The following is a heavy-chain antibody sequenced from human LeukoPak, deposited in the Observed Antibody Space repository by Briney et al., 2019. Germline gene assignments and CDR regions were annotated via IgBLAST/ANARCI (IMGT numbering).Heavy chain of an antibody. CDR3: ARTHYDILTH. Sequence: TSETLSLTCAVYGGSFSGYYWSWIRQPPGKGLERIGEINHSGSTNYNPSLKSRVTISVDRSKNQFSLKLSSVTAADTAVYYCARTHYDILTHWGQGTLVTVSS. CDR2: INHSGST. D-gene: IGHD3-9*01. J-gene: IGHJ4*02. CDR1: GGSFSGYY. V-gene: IGHV4-34*01.